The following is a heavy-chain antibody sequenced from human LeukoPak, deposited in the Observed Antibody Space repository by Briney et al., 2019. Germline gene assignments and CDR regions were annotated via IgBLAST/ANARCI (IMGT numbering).Heavy chain of an antibody. CDR1: GYTFTTYA. D-gene: IGHD3-22*01. CDR3: ARVPYYYDNNWFDP. J-gene: IGHJ5*02. CDR2: INVGNANT. Sequence: ASVKVSCKASGYTFTTYAIHWVRQAPGQRLEWMGWINVGNANTKYSQKLQGRVTITRDTSASTAFMELSTLRSEDTAVYYCARVPYYYDNNWFDPWGQGTLVTVSS. V-gene: IGHV1-3*01.